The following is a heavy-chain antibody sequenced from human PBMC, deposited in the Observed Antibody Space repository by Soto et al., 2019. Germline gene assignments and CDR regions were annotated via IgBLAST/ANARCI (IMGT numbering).Heavy chain of an antibody. CDR3: AVPYYYDSSGYYSFDY. D-gene: IGHD3-22*01. Sequence: QVQLVQSGAEVKKPGSSVKVSCKASGGTFSSYAISWVRQAPGQGLEWMGGIIPIFGTANYAQKFQGRVTITADESTSTAYMELSSLRSEDTAVYDWAVPYYYDSSGYYSFDYWGQGTLVTVSS. J-gene: IGHJ4*02. V-gene: IGHV1-69*01. CDR2: IIPIFGTA. CDR1: GGTFSSYA.